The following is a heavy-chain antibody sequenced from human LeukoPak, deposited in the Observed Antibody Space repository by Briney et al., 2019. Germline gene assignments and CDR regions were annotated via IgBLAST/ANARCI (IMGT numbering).Heavy chain of an antibody. CDR1: GGSISSYY. CDR3: ARGVYIAAAQYGY. J-gene: IGHJ4*02. V-gene: IGHV4-59*01. D-gene: IGHD6-13*01. Sequence: PSETLSLTCTVSGGSISSYYWNWIRQPPGKGLEWIGYIYYSGTTNYNPSLRSRVTISVDTSKNQFSLKLSSVTAADTAVYYCARGVYIAAAQYGYWGQGTLVTVSS. CDR2: IYYSGTT.